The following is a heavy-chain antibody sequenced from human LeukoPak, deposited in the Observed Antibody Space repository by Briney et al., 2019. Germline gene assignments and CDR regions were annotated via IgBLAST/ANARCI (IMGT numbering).Heavy chain of an antibody. CDR2: ISYDGSNK. D-gene: IGHD4-23*01. Sequence: GGSLRLSCAASGFTFSSYGMHWVRQAPGTGLEWVAVISYDGSNKYYVHSVKGRFTISRDNSKNTLYLQMSSLRAEDTAVYYCTRGTNDYGGIERKKPFDYWGQGTLVTVSS. J-gene: IGHJ4*02. V-gene: IGHV3-30-3*01. CDR1: GFTFSSYG. CDR3: TRGTNDYGGIERKKPFDY.